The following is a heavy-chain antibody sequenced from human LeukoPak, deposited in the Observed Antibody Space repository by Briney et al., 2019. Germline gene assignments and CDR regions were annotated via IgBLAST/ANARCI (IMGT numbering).Heavy chain of an antibody. D-gene: IGHD6-13*01. V-gene: IGHV1-69*05. CDR3: ARAIAAAGYFDY. J-gene: IGHJ4*02. CDR2: IIPIFGTA. CDR1: GGTFSSYA. Sequence: SVEVSCKASGGTFSSYAISWVRQAPGQGLEWMGRIIPIFGTANYAQKFQGRVTITTDESTSTAYMELSSLRSEDTAVYYCARAIAAAGYFDYRGQGTLVTVSS.